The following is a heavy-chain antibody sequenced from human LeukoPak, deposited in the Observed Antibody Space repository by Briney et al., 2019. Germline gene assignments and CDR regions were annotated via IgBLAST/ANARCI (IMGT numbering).Heavy chain of an antibody. V-gene: IGHV1-3*01. CDR2: INAGNGHT. Sequence: ASVKVSCKASGGTFSSYAISWVRQASGQRLEWMGWINAGNGHTKYSQRFQGRVTITRDTSASTVYMELSSLRSEDTAVYYCARDNRFYSPFDYWGQGTLVTVSS. CDR3: ARDNRFYSPFDY. J-gene: IGHJ4*02. D-gene: IGHD2-21*01. CDR1: GGTFSSYA.